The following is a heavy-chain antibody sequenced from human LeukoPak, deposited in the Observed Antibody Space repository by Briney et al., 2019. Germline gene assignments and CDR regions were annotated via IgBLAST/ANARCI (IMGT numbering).Heavy chain of an antibody. CDR3: AKDRDDGFDI. CDR2: MSSHGSNK. CDR1: GFTLSTYG. V-gene: IGHV3-30*18. Sequence: GGSLRLSCAASGFTLSTYGMHWVRQAPGKGLEWVAVMSSHGSNKYYADSVKGRFTISRDNSKNTLYLQMNSLRTEDTAVYYCAKDRDDGFDIWGQGTMVSVSS. J-gene: IGHJ3*02.